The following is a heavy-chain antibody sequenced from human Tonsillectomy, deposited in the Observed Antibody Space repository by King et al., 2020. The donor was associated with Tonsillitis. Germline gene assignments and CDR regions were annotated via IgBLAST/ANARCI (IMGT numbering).Heavy chain of an antibody. CDR3: AKAYYDFWSGYYWGGMDV. D-gene: IGHD3-3*01. CDR2: ISYDGSNN. CDR1: GFTFSSYG. Sequence: VQLVESGGGVVQPGTSLRLSCAASGFTFSSYGMHWVRQAPGKGLEWVAVISYDGSNNYYADSVKGRFTISRDNSKYTLYMQMNSLRVEDTAVYYCAKAYYDFWSGYYWGGMDVWGQGTTVTVSS. J-gene: IGHJ6*02. V-gene: IGHV3-30*18.